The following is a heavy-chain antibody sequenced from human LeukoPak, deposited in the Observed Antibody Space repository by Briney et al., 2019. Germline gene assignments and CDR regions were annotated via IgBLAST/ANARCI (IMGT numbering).Heavy chain of an antibody. Sequence: SETLSLTCTVSGGSISSSSYYWGWIRQPPGKGLEWIGSIYYSGSTNYNPSLKSRVTISVDTSKNQFSLKLSSVTAADTAVYYCARRAQGSSGYYGWFDPWGQGTLVTVSS. J-gene: IGHJ5*02. CDR1: GGSISSSSYY. CDR3: ARRAQGSSGYYGWFDP. CDR2: IYYSGST. V-gene: IGHV4-39*07. D-gene: IGHD3-22*01.